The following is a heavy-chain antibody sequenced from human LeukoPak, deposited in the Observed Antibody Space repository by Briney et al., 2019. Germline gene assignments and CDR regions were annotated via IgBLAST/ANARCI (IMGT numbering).Heavy chain of an antibody. D-gene: IGHD3-10*01. CDR1: GGSISSYY. CDR2: INRSGST. V-gene: IGHV4-34*01. J-gene: IGHJ4*02. Sequence: SETLSLTCTVSGGSISSYYWSWIRQPPGKGLEWIGEINRSGSTNYNPSLKSRVSISVDTSKNQFSLKLSSVTAADTAVYYCARHRGLYGSGSYSDYWGQGTLVTVSS. CDR3: ARHRGLYGSGSYSDY.